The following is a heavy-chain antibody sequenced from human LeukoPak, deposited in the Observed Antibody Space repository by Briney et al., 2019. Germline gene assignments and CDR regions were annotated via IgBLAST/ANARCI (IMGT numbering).Heavy chain of an antibody. V-gene: IGHV3-33*01. CDR2: IWYDGSNK. CDR1: GFTFSSYG. J-gene: IGHJ3*02. CDR3: ARDGYYYDSSGFRVRFNAFDI. D-gene: IGHD3-22*01. Sequence: GGSLRLSCAASGFTFSSYGMHWVRQAPVKELEWVAVIWYDGSNKYYADSVKGRFTISRDNSKNTLYLQMNSLRAEDTAVYYCARDGYYYDSSGFRVRFNAFDIWGQGTMVTVSS.